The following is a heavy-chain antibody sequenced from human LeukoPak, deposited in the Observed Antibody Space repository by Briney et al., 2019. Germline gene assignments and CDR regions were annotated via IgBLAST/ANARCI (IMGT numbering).Heavy chain of an antibody. CDR3: ARDPGAFPYFFDN. Sequence: GGSLRLSCIASGLSFSNYAMNWVRQAPGKGLQWVSSISGSGDTTYIADSVKGRFTISRDNSKNTLYLQMHSLRVEDTAVYFCARDPGAFPYFFDNWGQGTLVTVSS. V-gene: IGHV3-23*01. J-gene: IGHJ4*02. CDR2: ISGSGDTT. CDR1: GLSFSNYA. D-gene: IGHD4/OR15-4a*01.